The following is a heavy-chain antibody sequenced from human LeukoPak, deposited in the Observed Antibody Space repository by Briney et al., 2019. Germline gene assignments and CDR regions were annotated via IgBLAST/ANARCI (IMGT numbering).Heavy chain of an antibody. CDR1: GFTFSSYG. Sequence: PGRSLRLSCAASGFTFSSYGMHWVRQAPGEGLEWVAVISYDGSNKYYADSVKGRFTISRDDSKNTLYLQMNSLRAEDTAVYYCAVAYSSSGYYPVDYWGQGTLVTVSS. CDR2: ISYDGSNK. J-gene: IGHJ4*02. D-gene: IGHD3-22*01. V-gene: IGHV3-30*03. CDR3: AVAYSSSGYYPVDY.